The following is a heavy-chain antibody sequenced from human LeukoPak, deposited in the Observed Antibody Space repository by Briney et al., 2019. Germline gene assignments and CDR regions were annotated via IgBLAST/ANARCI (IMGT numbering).Heavy chain of an antibody. CDR2: IFSSGST. CDR3: ARHTPGSFDIL. J-gene: IGHJ4*02. Sequence: PSETLSLTCTVSDGSISGYYSSWIRQPPGKGLEWIGFIFSSGSTSYNPSLKSRVTISVDTSKNQVSLRLSSVTAADTAMYYCARHTPGSFDILWGQGTLVTVSS. V-gene: IGHV4-59*08. CDR1: DGSISGYY. D-gene: IGHD3-9*01.